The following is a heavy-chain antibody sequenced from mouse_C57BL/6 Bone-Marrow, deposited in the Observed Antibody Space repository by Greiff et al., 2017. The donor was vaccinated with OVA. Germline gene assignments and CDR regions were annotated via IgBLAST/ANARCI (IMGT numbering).Heavy chain of an antibody. CDR1: GFSLTSYG. CDR3: ARTPIYYGFYAMDY. Sequence: QVHVKQSGPGLVQPSQSLSITCTVSGFSLTSYGVHWVRQSPGKGLEWLGVIWSGGSTDYNAAFISRLSISKDNSKSQVFFKMNSLQADDTAIYYCARTPIYYGFYAMDYWGQGTSVTVSS. J-gene: IGHJ4*01. D-gene: IGHD2-2*01. V-gene: IGHV2-2*01. CDR2: IWSGGST.